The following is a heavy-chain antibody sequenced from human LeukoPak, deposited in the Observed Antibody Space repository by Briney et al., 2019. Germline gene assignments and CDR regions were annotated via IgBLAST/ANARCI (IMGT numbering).Heavy chain of an antibody. J-gene: IGHJ6*02. CDR3: ARTRNLLPPDV. CDR2: LSWNSGNI. CDR1: GFTFDDYA. V-gene: IGHV3-9*01. Sequence: GGSLRLSCAASGFTFDDYAMHWVRQAPGKGLEWVSGLSWNSGNIGYADSVKGRFTISRDNAKNSLYLQMNSLRAEDTAVYYCARTRNLLPPDVWGQGTTVTVSS. D-gene: IGHD2-15*01.